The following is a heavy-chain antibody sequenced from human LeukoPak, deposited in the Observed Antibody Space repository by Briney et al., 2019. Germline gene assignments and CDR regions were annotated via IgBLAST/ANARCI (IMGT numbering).Heavy chain of an antibody. CDR1: GGSFSGYY. V-gene: IGHV4-34*01. D-gene: IGHD2-15*01. J-gene: IGHJ4*02. CDR3: ARRGLQGRYCSGGSCYGPAYYFDY. CDR2: INHSGST. Sequence: PSETLSLTCAVYGGSFSGYYWSWIRQPPGKGLEWIGEINHSGSTNYNPSLKSRVTISVDTSKNQFSLKLSSVTAADTAVYYCARRGLQGRYCSGGSCYGPAYYFDYWGQGTLVTVSS.